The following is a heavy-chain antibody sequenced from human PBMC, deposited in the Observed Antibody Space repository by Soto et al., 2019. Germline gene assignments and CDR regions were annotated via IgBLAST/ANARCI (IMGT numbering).Heavy chain of an antibody. CDR1: GFTFSSYS. Sequence: GGSLRLSCAASGFTFSSYSMNWVRQAPGKGLEWVSSISSSSSYIYYADSVKGRFTISRDNAKNSLYLQMNSLRAEDTAVYYCARPRSGVDAFDIWGQGTMVTVS. J-gene: IGHJ3*02. V-gene: IGHV3-21*01. D-gene: IGHD2-8*01. CDR3: ARPRSGVDAFDI. CDR2: ISSSSSYI.